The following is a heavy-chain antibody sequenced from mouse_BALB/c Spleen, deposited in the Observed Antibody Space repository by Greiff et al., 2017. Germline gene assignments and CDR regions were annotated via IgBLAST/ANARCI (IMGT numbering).Heavy chain of an antibody. J-gene: IGHJ2*01. D-gene: IGHD1-1*01. CDR2: IYPYNGGT. CDR1: GYTFTDYN. Sequence: DVKLQESGPELVKPGASVKISCKASGYTFTDYNMHWVKQSHGKSLEWIGYIYPYNGGTGYNQKFKSKATLTVDNSSSTAYMELRSLTSEDSAVYYCARRGYGSSRYYFDYWGQGTTLTVSS. CDR3: ARRGYGSSRYYFDY. V-gene: IGHV1S29*02.